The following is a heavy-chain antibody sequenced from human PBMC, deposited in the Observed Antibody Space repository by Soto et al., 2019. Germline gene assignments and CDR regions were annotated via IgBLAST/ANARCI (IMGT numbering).Heavy chain of an antibody. D-gene: IGHD1-1*01. CDR3: VRGSPFQYSNNWLHWYFDL. V-gene: IGHV3-33*01. CDR1: GFVYNTYA. J-gene: IGHJ2*01. CDR2: IWNDGSKK. Sequence: VQLVESGGGVVQPGMSLRLSCAASGFVYNTYAMHWVRLSPGKGLEWVALIWNDGSKKYYVDSVKGRFTISRDNSQNTLSLQMDSLRGEDTAVYFCVRGSPFQYSNNWLHWYFDLWGRGTQFTVSS.